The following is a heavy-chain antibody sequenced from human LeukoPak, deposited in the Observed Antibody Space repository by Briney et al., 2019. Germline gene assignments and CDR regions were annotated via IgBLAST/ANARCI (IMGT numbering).Heavy chain of an antibody. CDR3: ARQGSWSLDY. J-gene: IGHJ4*02. CDR1: GGYISSYY. V-gene: IGHV4-39*01. CDR2: IYYSGST. D-gene: IGHD6-19*01. Sequence: PSETLSLTCSVSGGYISSYYWGWIRQPPGKGLEWIGSIYYSGSTYYNPSLKSRVTISVDTSKNQFSLKLSSVTAADTAVYYCARQGSWSLDYWGQGTLVTVSS.